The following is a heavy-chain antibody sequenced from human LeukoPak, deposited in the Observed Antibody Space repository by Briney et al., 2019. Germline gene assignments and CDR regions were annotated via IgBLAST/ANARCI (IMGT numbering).Heavy chain of an antibody. CDR1: GFIFIDYY. J-gene: IGHJ5*02. Sequence: GGSLRLSCSASGFIFIDYYMSWIRQAPGKGLEWVSDISSSGSVKYYADSVKGQFTISRDNAKRTLYLQMNSLRAEDTAVYYCARAGEYSSSLSWFDPWGQGTLVTVSS. D-gene: IGHD6-6*01. CDR3: ARAGEYSSSLSWFDP. V-gene: IGHV3-11*01. CDR2: ISSSGSVK.